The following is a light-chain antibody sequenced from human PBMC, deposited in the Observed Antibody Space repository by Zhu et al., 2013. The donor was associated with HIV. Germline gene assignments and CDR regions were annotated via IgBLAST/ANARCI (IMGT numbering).Light chain of an antibody. CDR2: DAS. J-gene: IGKJ5*01. V-gene: IGKV3-11*01. Sequence: IVMTQSPATLSVSPGERATLSCRASQSVNGNLAWYQQRPGQAPRLLIYDASNRATGIPARFSGSGSGTDFTLTISSLEPEDFAVYYCQQRSNWPPEITFGQGTRLEIK. CDR3: QQRSNWPPEIT. CDR1: QSVNGN.